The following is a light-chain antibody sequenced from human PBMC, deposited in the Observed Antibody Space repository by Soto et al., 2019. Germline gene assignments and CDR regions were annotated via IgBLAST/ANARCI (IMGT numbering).Light chain of an antibody. CDR3: QQRSNWPPIT. V-gene: IGKV1-5*01. J-gene: IGKJ5*01. CDR1: QSISSW. CDR2: DAC. Sequence: DIQMTQSPSTLSASVGDRVTITCRASQSISSWLAWYQQKPGKAPKLLIYDACSLESGVPSRFSGSGSGTDFTLTISSLEPEDFAVYYCQQRSNWPPITFGQGTRLEI.